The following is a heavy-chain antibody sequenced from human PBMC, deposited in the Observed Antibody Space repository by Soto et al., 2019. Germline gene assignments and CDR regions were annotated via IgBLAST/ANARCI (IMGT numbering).Heavy chain of an antibody. CDR1: GFTLSCYA. CDR2: ISSNGVGT. D-gene: IGHD6-6*01. J-gene: IGHJ6*03. Sequence: GGSLILSCAASGFTLSCYAMDWVRKATGKGLEYVSGISSNGVGTYYANSVQGRFTISRDNSKNTVYLQMGSLRPEDMAVYYCARRARPDFYYMDVWGKGTTVTVSS. CDR3: ARRARPDFYYMDV. V-gene: IGHV3-64*01.